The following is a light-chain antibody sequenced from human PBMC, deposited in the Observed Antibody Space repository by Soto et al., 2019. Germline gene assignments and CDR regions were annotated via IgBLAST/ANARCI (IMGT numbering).Light chain of an antibody. CDR1: SSDIGGYNY. Sequence: QSALTQPRSVSGSPGQSVTISCTGTSSDIGGYNYVSWYQQHPGKAPELIIFDVTKRPSGVPVRFSGSKSGNTASLTISGLQAEDEADYFCCSYACGYAVGFGSGTKVTV. CDR3: CSYACGYAVG. J-gene: IGLJ1*01. V-gene: IGLV2-11*01. CDR2: DVT.